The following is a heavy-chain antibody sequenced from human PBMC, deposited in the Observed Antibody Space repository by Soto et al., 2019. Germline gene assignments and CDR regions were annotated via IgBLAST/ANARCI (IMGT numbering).Heavy chain of an antibody. Sequence: EVQLVESGGGLVQPGGSLRLSCAASGFTFSSYSMNWARQAPGKGLEWISYTSNTGNSIYYADSVKGRFTISRDNAKNSLYLQMDSLRADDTAVYYCARDGPAGYYMHVWGKGTTVTVSS. CDR1: GFTFSSYS. CDR2: TSNTGNSI. D-gene: IGHD6-13*01. CDR3: ARDGPAGYYMHV. V-gene: IGHV3-48*01. J-gene: IGHJ6*03.